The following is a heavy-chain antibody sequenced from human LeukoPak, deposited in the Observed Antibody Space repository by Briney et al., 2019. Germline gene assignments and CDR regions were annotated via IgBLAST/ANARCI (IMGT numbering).Heavy chain of an antibody. Sequence: SETLSLTCTVSGGSISSGNSYWGWVRQPPGKGLEWIGSIDNSGNTYYNPSLKSRVTISIDTSKNYFSLNLRSVAAADTAVYYCARLDDYYGSGSYTDWFDPWGQGTLVTVSS. D-gene: IGHD3-10*01. CDR1: GGSISSGNSY. CDR3: ARLDDYYGSGSYTDWFDP. V-gene: IGHV4-39*07. CDR2: IDNSGNT. J-gene: IGHJ5*02.